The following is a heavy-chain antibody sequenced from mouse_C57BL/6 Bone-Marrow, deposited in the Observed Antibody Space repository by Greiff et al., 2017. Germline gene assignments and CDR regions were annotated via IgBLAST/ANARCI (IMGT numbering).Heavy chain of an antibody. CDR1: GYSFTGYY. CDR2: INPSTGGT. Sequence: EVQRVESGPELVKPGASVKISCKASGYSFTGYYMNWVKQSPEKSLEWIGEINPSTGGTTYNQKFKAKATLTVDKSSSTAYMQLKSLPSEDSAVYYCARYARDDGYDYFDYWGQGTTLTVSS. CDR3: ARYARDDGYDYFDY. J-gene: IGHJ2*01. V-gene: IGHV1-42*01. D-gene: IGHD2-3*01.